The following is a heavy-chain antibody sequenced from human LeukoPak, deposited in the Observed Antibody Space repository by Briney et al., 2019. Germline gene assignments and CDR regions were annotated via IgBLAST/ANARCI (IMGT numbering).Heavy chain of an antibody. D-gene: IGHD5-18*01. J-gene: IGHJ6*03. V-gene: IGHV4-31*03. CDR2: IYYSGST. Sequence: SETLSLTCTVSGGSISSGGYYWSWIRQHPGKGLEWIGYIYYSGSTYYNPSLKSRVTISVDTSKNQFSLKPSSVTAADTAVYYCARGRQPLGYYYYMDVWGKGTTVTVSS. CDR1: GGSISSGGYY. CDR3: ARGRQPLGYYYYMDV.